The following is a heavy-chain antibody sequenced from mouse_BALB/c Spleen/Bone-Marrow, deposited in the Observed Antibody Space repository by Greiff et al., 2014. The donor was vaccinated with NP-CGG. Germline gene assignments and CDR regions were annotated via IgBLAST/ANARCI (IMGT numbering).Heavy chain of an antibody. V-gene: IGHV5-4*02. Sequence: DVHLVESGGGLVKPGGSLKLSCAASGFTFSDYYMYWVRQTPEKRLEWVATISDGGTYTFYPDSVKGRFTISRDNAKNSLYLQMSSLQSEDTAMYYCTRSGKRYGAMDYWGQGTSVTVSS. CDR1: GFTFSDYY. CDR2: ISDGGTYT. CDR3: TRSGKRYGAMDY. D-gene: IGHD2-10*02. J-gene: IGHJ4*01.